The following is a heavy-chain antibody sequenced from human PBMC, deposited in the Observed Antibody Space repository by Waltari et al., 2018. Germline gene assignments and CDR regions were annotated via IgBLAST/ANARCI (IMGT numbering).Heavy chain of an antibody. V-gene: IGHV1-24*01. D-gene: IGHD1-26*01. Sequence: QVQLVQSGAEVKKPGASVKVSCKVSGYTLTELSMHWVRQAPRKGLEWMGGFDPEAGETIYAQKFQGRVTMTEDTSTDTADMELSSLRSEDMAVYYCATGRSGSYVSWYFDLWGRGTLVTVSS. J-gene: IGHJ2*01. CDR1: GYTLTELS. CDR3: ATGRSGSYVSWYFDL. CDR2: FDPEAGET.